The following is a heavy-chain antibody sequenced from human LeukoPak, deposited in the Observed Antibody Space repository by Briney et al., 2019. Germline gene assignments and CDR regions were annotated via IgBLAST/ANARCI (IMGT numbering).Heavy chain of an antibody. J-gene: IGHJ4*02. D-gene: IGHD3-22*01. Sequence: GGSLRLSCAASGFTISTNYMSWVRQAPGKGLEWVSVIYTGGSTYYADSVKGRFTISRDNSKNTLYLQMNSLRAEDTALYYCARAPFYYDSSGYPYFDGWGQGTLVTVSS. CDR1: GFTISTNY. CDR2: IYTGGST. CDR3: ARAPFYYDSSGYPYFDG. V-gene: IGHV3-53*01.